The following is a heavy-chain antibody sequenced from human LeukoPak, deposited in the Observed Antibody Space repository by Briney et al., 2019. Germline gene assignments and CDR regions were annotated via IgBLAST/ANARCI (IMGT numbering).Heavy chain of an antibody. D-gene: IGHD2-2*01. CDR2: ISGSGNNA. Sequence: GGALRLSCEASGFTFSSYAMSWVREAPGEGRGWGWVISGSGNNAFYADSMDGQFTFSSNTSNNTLYLQMNSLTAEATAVYYCAKHRSCSSTTRYGDFDYWGQGTLVTVSS. J-gene: IGHJ4*02. CDR3: AKHRSCSSTTRYGDFDY. CDR1: GFTFSSYA. V-gene: IGHV3-23*01.